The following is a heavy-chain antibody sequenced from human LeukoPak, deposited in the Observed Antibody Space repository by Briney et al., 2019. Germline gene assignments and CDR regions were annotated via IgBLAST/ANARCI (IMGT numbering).Heavy chain of an antibody. CDR2: IYYSGST. V-gene: IGHV4-39*01. J-gene: IGHJ3*02. CDR3: ARLLSSDWYKGAFDI. Sequence: WVRQAPGKGLEWIGSIYYSGSTYYNPSLKSRVTFSVDTSKNQFSLKLSSVTAADTAVYYCARLLSSDWYKGAFDIWGQGTMVTVSS. D-gene: IGHD6-19*01.